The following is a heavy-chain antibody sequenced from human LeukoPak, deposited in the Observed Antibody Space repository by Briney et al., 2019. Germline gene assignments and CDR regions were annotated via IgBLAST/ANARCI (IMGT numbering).Heavy chain of an antibody. CDR2: IYYSGST. J-gene: IGHJ5*02. CDR1: GGSISSGDYY. CDR3: ARIRYSSSWNNWFDP. V-gene: IGHV4-30-4*01. Sequence: PSETLSLTCTVSGGSISSGDYYWSWIRQPPGQGLEWIGYIYYSGSTYHNPSLKSRVTISVDTSKNQFSLKLSSVTAADTAVYYCARIRYSSSWNNWFDPWGQGTLVTVSS. D-gene: IGHD6-13*01.